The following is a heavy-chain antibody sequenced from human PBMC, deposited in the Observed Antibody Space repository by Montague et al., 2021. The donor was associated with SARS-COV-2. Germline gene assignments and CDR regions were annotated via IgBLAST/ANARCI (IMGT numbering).Heavy chain of an antibody. J-gene: IGHJ4*02. D-gene: IGHD3-10*01. CDR1: GDSISGGRHF. V-gene: IGHV4-31*03. CDR3: ARGVSYGSGFLSE. Sequence: TLSLTCNVSGDSISGGRHFWNWIRQHPGKGLEWIGYIYHTGTTHYRPSLKSRATLSVDISQNQFSLKLNSMTAADTAIYYCARGVSYGSGFLSERGPGTLVIVSS. CDR2: IYHTGTT.